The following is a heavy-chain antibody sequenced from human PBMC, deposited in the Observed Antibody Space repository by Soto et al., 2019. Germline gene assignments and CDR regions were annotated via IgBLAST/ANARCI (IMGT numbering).Heavy chain of an antibody. V-gene: IGHV3-30*18. D-gene: IGHD5-12*01. J-gene: IGHJ4*02. CDR3: AKAKGDGYHLRFDY. CDR2: ISYDGSNK. CDR1: GFTFSSYG. Sequence: QVQLVESGGGVVQPGRSLRLSCAASGFTFSSYGMHWVRQAPGKGLEWVAVISYDGSNKYYADSVKGRFTISRDNSKNTLYLQMNSVRAEDTAVYYCAKAKGDGYHLRFDYWGQGTLVNVSS.